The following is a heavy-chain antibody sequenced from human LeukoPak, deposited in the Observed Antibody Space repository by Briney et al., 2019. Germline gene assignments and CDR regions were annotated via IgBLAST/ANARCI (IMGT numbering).Heavy chain of an antibody. D-gene: IGHD3-10*01. J-gene: IGHJ5*02. CDR1: GYTFTGYY. CDR3: ARLIRVAMVRGVIKGSWFDP. Sequence: ASVKVSCKASGYTFTGYYMHWVRQAPGQGLEWMGWINPNSGGTNYAQKFQGRVTMTRDTSISTAYMELSSLRSEDTAVYYCARLIRVAMVRGVIKGSWFDPWGQGTLVTVSS. CDR2: INPNSGGT. V-gene: IGHV1-2*02.